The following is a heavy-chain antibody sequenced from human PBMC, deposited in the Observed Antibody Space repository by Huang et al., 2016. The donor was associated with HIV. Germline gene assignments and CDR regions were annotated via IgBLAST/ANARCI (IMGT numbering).Heavy chain of an antibody. CDR3: AREVMTSFGGPFDP. CDR2: INYSVTI. V-gene: IGHV4-34*01. Sequence: QVQLYQWGAGLLRLSETLSLTCAVYRGSLSGYYWSWIRQSPEKGLEWIGEINYSVTINYNPPLKSRVTISVDTSKKQLSLKLKSVTAADTAVYYCAREVMTSFGGPFDPWGQGTMVAVSS. CDR1: RGSLSGYY. D-gene: IGHD3-16*01. J-gene: IGHJ5*02.